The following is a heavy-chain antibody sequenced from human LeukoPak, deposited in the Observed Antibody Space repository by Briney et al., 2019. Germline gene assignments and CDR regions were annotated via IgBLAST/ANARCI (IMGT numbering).Heavy chain of an antibody. CDR3: AGYRSNTEGNWFDP. Sequence: PSETLSLTCTVSGGSISSGGYYWSWIRQHPGKDLEWIGYIYYSGSTYYNPSLKSRVTISVDRSKNQFSLRLSSVTAADTAVYYCAGYRSNTEGNWFDPWGQGTLVTVSS. D-gene: IGHD4-23*01. CDR1: GGSISSGGYY. V-gene: IGHV4-30-4*08. CDR2: IYYSGST. J-gene: IGHJ5*02.